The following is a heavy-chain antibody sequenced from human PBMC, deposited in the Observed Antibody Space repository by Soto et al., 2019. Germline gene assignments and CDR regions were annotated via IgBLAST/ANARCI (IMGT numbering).Heavy chain of an antibody. D-gene: IGHD6-19*01. J-gene: IGHJ4*02. CDR2: IKQDGSEK. CDR3: ARDSSGFDY. CDR1: GFIFSSYW. V-gene: IGHV3-7*03. Sequence: LRLSCAASGFIFSSYWMSWVRQAPGKGLEWVANIKQDGSEKHYVDSVKGRFTISRDNAKNSLYLQMNSLRAEDTAVYYCARDSSGFDYWGQGTLVTVSS.